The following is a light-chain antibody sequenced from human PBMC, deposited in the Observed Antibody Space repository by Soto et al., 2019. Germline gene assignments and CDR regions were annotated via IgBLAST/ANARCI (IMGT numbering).Light chain of an antibody. V-gene: IGLV2-14*01. J-gene: IGLJ1*01. CDR3: SSYTSSSTLYV. CDR1: SSDVGGYNY. CDR2: EVS. Sequence: QSALTQPASVSGSPGQSITLSCTGTSSDVGGYNYVSWYQQHPGKAPKLMIYEVSNRPSGVSNRFSGSKSGNTASLTISGLHAEDEADYYCSSYTSSSTLYVFGTGTKLTVL.